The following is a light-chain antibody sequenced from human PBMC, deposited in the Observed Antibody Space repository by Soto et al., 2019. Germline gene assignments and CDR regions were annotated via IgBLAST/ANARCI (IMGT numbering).Light chain of an antibody. CDR2: EGS. CDR3: CSYAGSSSYG. Sequence: QSALTQPASVSGSTRQSITISCTGTSSDVGSYYLVSWYQQHPGKAPKLMIYEGSKRRSGVCNRLSGSKSGNTGYLTISGLQAGEGADDYCCSYAGSSSYGFGTGTKVTV. CDR1: SSDVGSYYL. V-gene: IGLV2-23*01. J-gene: IGLJ1*01.